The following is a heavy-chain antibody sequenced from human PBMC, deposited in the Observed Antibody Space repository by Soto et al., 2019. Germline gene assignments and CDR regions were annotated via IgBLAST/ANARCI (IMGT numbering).Heavy chain of an antibody. CDR2: IYYSGST. CDR1: GGSVSSSGNY. Sequence: ASETLCITCTVSGGSVSSSGNYWGWIRQPPGKGLEWIGSIYYSGSTYYNPSLKSRVTTSVDTSKYQFSLKLSSVTAADTAVYYCARHYAVVLYHFDYWGLGTLVTVSS. D-gene: IGHD2-15*01. J-gene: IGHJ4*02. CDR3: ARHYAVVLYHFDY. V-gene: IGHV4-39*01.